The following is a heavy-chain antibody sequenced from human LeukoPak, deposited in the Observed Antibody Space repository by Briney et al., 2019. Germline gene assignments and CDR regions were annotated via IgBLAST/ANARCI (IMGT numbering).Heavy chain of an antibody. D-gene: IGHD3-10*01. Sequence: PGGSLRLSCEASGFIFSRYSMNWVRQAPGKGLEWVAFIRYDGSNKYYADSVKGRFTISRDNSKNTLYLRMNSLRAEDTAVYYCAKDYYALLWFGEFNRKYYFDYWGQGTLVTVSS. CDR2: IRYDGSNK. V-gene: IGHV3-30*02. J-gene: IGHJ4*02. CDR3: AKDYYALLWFGEFNRKYYFDY. CDR1: GFIFSRYS.